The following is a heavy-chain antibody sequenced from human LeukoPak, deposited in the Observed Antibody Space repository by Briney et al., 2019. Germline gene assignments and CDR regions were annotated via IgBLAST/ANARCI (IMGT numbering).Heavy chain of an antibody. CDR1: GFTFSSYG. Sequence: GGSLRLSCAASGFTFSSYGMHWVRQAPGKGLEWVAFIRYDGSNKYYADSVKGRFTISRDKSKNTLYLQMNSLRAEDTAVYYCARDLYYYDSSGYYYESSLDYWGQGTLVTVSS. D-gene: IGHD3-22*01. J-gene: IGHJ4*02. V-gene: IGHV3-30*02. CDR3: ARDLYYYDSSGYYYESSLDY. CDR2: IRYDGSNK.